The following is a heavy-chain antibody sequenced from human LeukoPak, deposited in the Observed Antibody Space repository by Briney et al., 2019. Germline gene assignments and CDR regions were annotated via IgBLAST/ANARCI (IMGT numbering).Heavy chain of an antibody. D-gene: IGHD2-21*02. CDR2: ISGSGGST. CDR3: AKVQAYCGGDCYSNHFYYFDY. Sequence: PGGSLRLSCAASGFTFGSYAMSWVRQAPGKGLEWVSAISGSGGSTYYADSVKGRFTISRDNSKNTLYLQMNSLRAEDTAVYYCAKVQAYCGGDCYSNHFYYFDYWGQGTLVTVSS. J-gene: IGHJ4*02. V-gene: IGHV3-23*01. CDR1: GFTFGSYA.